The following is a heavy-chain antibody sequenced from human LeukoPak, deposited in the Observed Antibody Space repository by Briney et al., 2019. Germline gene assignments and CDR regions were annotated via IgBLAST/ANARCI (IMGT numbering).Heavy chain of an antibody. D-gene: IGHD6-13*01. CDR3: ARRLTYSSSWYSGMDV. Sequence: GGSLRLSCAASGFTFSSYAMHWVRQAPGKGLEWVAVIWYDGSNKYYADSVKGRFTISRDNSKNTLYLQMNSLRAEDTAVYYCARRLTYSSSWYSGMDVWGKGTTVTVSS. J-gene: IGHJ6*04. CDR2: IWYDGSNK. CDR1: GFTFSSYA. V-gene: IGHV3-33*08.